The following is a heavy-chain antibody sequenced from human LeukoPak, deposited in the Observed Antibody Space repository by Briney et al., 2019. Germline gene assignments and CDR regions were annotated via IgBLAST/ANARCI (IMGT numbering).Heavy chain of an antibody. Sequence: GGSLRLSCAASGFTFSSYAMHWVRQAPGKGLEWVAFIRYDGSNKYYADSVKGRFTISRDNSKNTLYLQMNSLRAEDTAVYYCAKDQLSRASLWFAGLEYSSSAFDYWGQGTLVTVSS. V-gene: IGHV3-30*02. CDR2: IRYDGSNK. D-gene: IGHD6-6*01. CDR1: GFTFSSYA. J-gene: IGHJ4*02. CDR3: AKDQLSRASLWFAGLEYSSSAFDY.